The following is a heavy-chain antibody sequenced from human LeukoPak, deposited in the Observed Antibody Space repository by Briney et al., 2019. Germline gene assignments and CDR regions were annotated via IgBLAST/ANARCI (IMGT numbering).Heavy chain of an antibody. Sequence: AGGSLRLSCAASGFTFSSYAMHWVRQAPGKGLEWVAVISYDGSNKYYADSVKGRFTIFRDNSKNTLYLQMNSLRAEDTAVYYCARKHHGSGFDYWGQGTLVTVSS. CDR1: GFTFSSYA. CDR2: ISYDGSNK. J-gene: IGHJ4*02. V-gene: IGHV3-30-3*01. CDR3: ARKHHGSGFDY. D-gene: IGHD3-10*01.